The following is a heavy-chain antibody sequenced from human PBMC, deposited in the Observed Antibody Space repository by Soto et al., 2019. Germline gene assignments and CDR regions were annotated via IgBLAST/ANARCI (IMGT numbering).Heavy chain of an antibody. CDR3: ARLATRYYFDY. Sequence: SETLSLTCTVSGGSISSYYWSWIRQSPGKGLEWIGYIYYSGSTNYNPSLKSRVTISVDTSKNQFSLKMSPVTAADTAVYYCARLATRYYFDYWGQGTLVTVSS. J-gene: IGHJ4*02. D-gene: IGHD1-1*01. V-gene: IGHV4-59*01. CDR1: GGSISSYY. CDR2: IYYSGST.